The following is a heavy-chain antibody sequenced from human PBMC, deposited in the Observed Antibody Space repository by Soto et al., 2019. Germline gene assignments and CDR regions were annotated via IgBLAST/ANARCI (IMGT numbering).Heavy chain of an antibody. CDR1: GFSFSGSS. J-gene: IGHJ4*02. CDR2: IRDKANGYVT. CDR3: TRTYGSGSYDDY. V-gene: IGHV3-73*02. D-gene: IGHD3-10*01. Sequence: EVQLVESGGGLVQPGGSLKLSCAASGFSFSGSSMHWVRQASGKGLEWVGRIRDKANGYVTAYAASVRGRSTISRDDSKNTTYLQMNSLQTEDTAVYYCTRTYGSGSYDDYWGQGTLVTVSS.